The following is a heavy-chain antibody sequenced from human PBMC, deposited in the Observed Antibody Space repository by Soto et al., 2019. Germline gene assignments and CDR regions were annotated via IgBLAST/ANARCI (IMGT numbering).Heavy chain of an antibody. CDR3: ARVAGYGSGSRSFDF. D-gene: IGHD3-10*01. Sequence: QVQLMQSGAELTKPGASVKVSCETSGYAFTTYGLSWVRQAPGQGLEWMGWIVADSGNTIYAQKFQGRVTMYRDTSTNTAYMELRSLTSDDSALYYCARVAGYGSGSRSFDFWGQGTLVSVSS. CDR2: IVADSGNT. CDR1: GYAFTTYG. V-gene: IGHV1-18*01. J-gene: IGHJ4*02.